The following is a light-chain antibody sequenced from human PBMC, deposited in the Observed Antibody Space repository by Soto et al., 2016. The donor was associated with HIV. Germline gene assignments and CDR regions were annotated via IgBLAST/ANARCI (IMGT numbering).Light chain of an antibody. V-gene: IGLV3-1*01. J-gene: IGLJ1*01. CDR3: QAWDSSTEVYV. Sequence: SYELTQPPSVSVSPGQTANITCSGDKLGDKYASWYQQKSGQSPTLVIYQDRKRPSGIPERFSGSNSGNTATLTISGTQAMDEADYFCQAWDSSTEVYVFGTGTRSPS. CDR2: QDR. CDR1: KLGDKY.